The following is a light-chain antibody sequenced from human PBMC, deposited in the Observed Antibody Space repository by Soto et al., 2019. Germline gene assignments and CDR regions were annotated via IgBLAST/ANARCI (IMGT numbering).Light chain of an antibody. CDR3: QHYGYSQWT. CDR1: ESVVSSY. J-gene: IGKJ1*01. Sequence: EIVLTQSPGTLSLSPGARATLSCRATESVVSSYLAWYQLKPGQAPRLLIYDASSRATGIPDRFSGSGSGTDFTLTISRLEPEDFAVYYCQHYGYSQWTFGQGTKVDIK. CDR2: DAS. V-gene: IGKV3-20*01.